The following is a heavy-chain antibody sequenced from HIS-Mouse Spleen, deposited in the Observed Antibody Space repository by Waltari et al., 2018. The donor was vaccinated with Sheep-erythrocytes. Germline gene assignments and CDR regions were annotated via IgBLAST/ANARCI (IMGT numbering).Heavy chain of an antibody. CDR2: ISSSSSYI. Sequence: EVQLVESGGGLVKPGGSLRLSCAASVFTFSSYSMNWVRQAPGKGPEWVSSISSSSSYIYYADSVKGRFTISRDNAKNSLYLQMTSLRAEDTAVYYCARVASGATFDYWGQGTLVTVSS. J-gene: IGHJ4*02. V-gene: IGHV3-21*01. CDR3: ARVASGATFDY. CDR1: VFTFSSYS. D-gene: IGHD1-26*01.